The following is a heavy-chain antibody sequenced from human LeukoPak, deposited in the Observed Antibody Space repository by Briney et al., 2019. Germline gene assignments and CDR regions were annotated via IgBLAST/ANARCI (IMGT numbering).Heavy chain of an antibody. J-gene: IGHJ4*02. D-gene: IGHD6-13*01. Sequence: GGSLRLSCAASGFTVSSNYMSWVRQAPGKGLAWVSAISDSGGSTQYADSVKGRFTISRDNSKNTLYLQMNSLRAEDTAVYYCAKGSSNRRDYYYFDYWGQGTLVTVSS. CDR1: GFTVSSNY. CDR3: AKGSSNRRDYYYFDY. CDR2: ISDSGGST. V-gene: IGHV3-23*01.